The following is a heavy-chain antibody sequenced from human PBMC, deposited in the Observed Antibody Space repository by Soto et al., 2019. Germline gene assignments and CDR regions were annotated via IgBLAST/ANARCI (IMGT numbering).Heavy chain of an antibody. Sequence: PSETLSLTCTVSGGSISSSSYYWGWIRQPPGKGLEWIGSIYYRGNTYYNPSLKSRVTISVDTSKNQFSLKLSSVPAADTAVYYCLRDFGSGYYVNSLRSVASPGYYYGMDVWGQGTRVTVSS. CDR2: IYYRGNT. CDR1: GGSISSSSYY. J-gene: IGHJ6*02. CDR3: LRDFGSGYYVNSLRSVASPGYYYGMDV. D-gene: IGHD3-3*01. V-gene: IGHV4-39*02.